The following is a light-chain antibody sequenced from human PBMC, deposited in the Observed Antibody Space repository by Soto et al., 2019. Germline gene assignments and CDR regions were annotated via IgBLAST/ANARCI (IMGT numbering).Light chain of an antibody. CDR2: GAS. Sequence: EIVLTQSPVTLSLSPGEIATLSCRASQSVTTQLAWYQQKPGQAPRLIIHGASSRATGVPDRITGSGSGTDFTLSISRLEPEDFAVYYCQQYGGSTRTFGQGTKVDIK. CDR3: QQYGGSTRT. V-gene: IGKV3-20*01. CDR1: QSVTTQ. J-gene: IGKJ1*01.